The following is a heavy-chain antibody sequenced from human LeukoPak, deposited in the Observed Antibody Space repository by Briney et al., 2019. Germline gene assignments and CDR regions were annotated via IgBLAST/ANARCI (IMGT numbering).Heavy chain of an antibody. CDR1: GGSISSYY. Sequence: SETLSLTCTVSGGSISSYYWSWIRQPPGKGLEWIGYIYYSGSTNYNPSLKSRVTISVDTSKNQFSLKLSSVTAADTAVYYCARVHGSGGYYYGMDVWGQGTTVTVSS. J-gene: IGHJ6*02. V-gene: IGHV4-59*08. CDR2: IYYSGST. CDR3: ARVHGSGGYYYGMDV. D-gene: IGHD3-10*01.